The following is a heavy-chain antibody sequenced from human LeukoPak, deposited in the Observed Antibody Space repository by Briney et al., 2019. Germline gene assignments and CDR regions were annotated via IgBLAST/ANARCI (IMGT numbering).Heavy chain of an antibody. Sequence: PGGSLRLSCAASGFTFSSFAMNWVRQAPGKGLEWVSGISGSGGSTFYVDSVKGRFTTSRDNSKNTLYLQMNSLRAEDTAIYYCAKGVGAYYYDSSGYPDYWGQGTLVTVSS. CDR2: ISGSGGST. J-gene: IGHJ4*02. CDR3: AKGVGAYYYDSSGYPDY. CDR1: GFTFSSFA. V-gene: IGHV3-23*01. D-gene: IGHD3-22*01.